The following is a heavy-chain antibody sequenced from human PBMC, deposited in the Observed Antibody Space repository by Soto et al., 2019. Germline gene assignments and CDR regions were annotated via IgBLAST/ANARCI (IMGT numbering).Heavy chain of an antibody. D-gene: IGHD1-1*01. CDR2: ISSSSSTI. V-gene: IGHV3-48*01. CDR1: GFTFSSYS. Sequence: GSLRLSCAASGFTFSSYSMNWVRQAPGKGLEWVSYISSSSSTIYYADSVKGRFTISRDNAKNSLYLQMNSLRAEDTAVYYCARDGNLENGPLAYWGRGTLVTGSA. CDR3: ARDGNLENGPLAY. J-gene: IGHJ4*02.